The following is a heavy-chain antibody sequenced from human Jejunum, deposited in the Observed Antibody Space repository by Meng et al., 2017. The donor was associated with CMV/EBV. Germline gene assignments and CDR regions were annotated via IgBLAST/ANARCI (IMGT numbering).Heavy chain of an antibody. CDR3: ATAGNYRFDN. D-gene: IGHD1-1*01. CDR2: INSDGSTT. CDR1: GFTFSNSW. Sequence: LSCAASGFTFSNSWMHWVRQAPGKGLMWVSRINSDGSTTNYADSVKGRFTISRDNAKNTLYLQTNSLGVEDTAVYYCATAGNYRFDNWGQGTLVTVSS. J-gene: IGHJ4*02. V-gene: IGHV3-74*01.